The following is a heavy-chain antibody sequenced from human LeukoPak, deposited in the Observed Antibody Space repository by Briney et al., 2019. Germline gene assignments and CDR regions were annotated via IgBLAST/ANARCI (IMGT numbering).Heavy chain of an antibody. CDR2: IYYSGST. CDR3: ARSSSSWHLYFDY. CDR1: GGSISSSSNY. D-gene: IGHD6-13*01. J-gene: IGHJ4*02. Sequence: SETLSLTCTVSGGSISSSSNYWGWIRQPPGRGLEWIVSIYYSGSTNYNPSLKSRVTISVDTSKNQFSLKLSSVTAADTAVYYCARSSSSWHLYFDYWGQGTLVTVSS. V-gene: IGHV4-39*07.